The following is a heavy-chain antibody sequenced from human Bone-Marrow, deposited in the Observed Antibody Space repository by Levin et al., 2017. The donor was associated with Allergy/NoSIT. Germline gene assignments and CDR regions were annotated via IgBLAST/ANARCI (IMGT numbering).Heavy chain of an antibody. D-gene: IGHD1-26*01. Sequence: GESLKISCTASGFKFHDYGMAWVRQAPGKGLEWVSGIRWDGGTVAYGDSTKGRFTISRDNAKKSVYLQMNSLRAEDTALYYCAAEGGSSSALDYWGQGTLVTVSS. V-gene: IGHV3-20*04. CDR3: AAEGGSSSALDY. CDR2: IRWDGGTV. CDR1: GFKFHDYG. J-gene: IGHJ4*02.